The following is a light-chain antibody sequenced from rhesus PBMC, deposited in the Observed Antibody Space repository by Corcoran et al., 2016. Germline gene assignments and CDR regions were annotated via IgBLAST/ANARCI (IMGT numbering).Light chain of an antibody. CDR2: KAS. Sequence: DIQMTQSPSSLSASVGDRVTITCRASENVNNYLNWYQQKPGKAPKLLINKASTLQSGVPSRFSGRGSGTDYTFTISCLQSEDVATYYCQHNYGTPLPFGGGTKVEIK. V-gene: IGKV1-74*01. CDR1: ENVNNY. CDR3: QHNYGTPLP. J-gene: IGKJ4*01.